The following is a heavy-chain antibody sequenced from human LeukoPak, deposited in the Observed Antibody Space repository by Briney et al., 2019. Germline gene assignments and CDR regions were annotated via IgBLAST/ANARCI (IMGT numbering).Heavy chain of an antibody. Sequence: ASVKVSCKASGYTFTSHGISWVRQAPGQGLEWMGWISAYNGNTNYAQKLQGRVTMTTDTSTSTAYMELRSLRSDDTAVYYCARDIVVVPAAETSLDYWGQGTLVTVSS. V-gene: IGHV1-18*01. CDR3: ARDIVVVPAAETSLDY. J-gene: IGHJ4*02. CDR1: GYTFTSHG. CDR2: ISAYNGNT. D-gene: IGHD2-2*01.